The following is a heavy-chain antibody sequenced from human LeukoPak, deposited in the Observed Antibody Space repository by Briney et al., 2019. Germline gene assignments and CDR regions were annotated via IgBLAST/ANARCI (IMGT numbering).Heavy chain of an antibody. J-gene: IGHJ4*02. V-gene: IGHV4-39*07. CDR2: IHHSGNA. CDR3: TRVRQGSQSDY. CDR1: GDSISSGNYH. Sequence: PSETLSLTCTVSGDSISSGNYHWAWIRQPPGKGLECIGSIHHSGNAYYNSSLESRVTISVDMSKNQFSLQLRSVTAADTAVYYCTRVRQGSQSDYWGQGTLVTVS.